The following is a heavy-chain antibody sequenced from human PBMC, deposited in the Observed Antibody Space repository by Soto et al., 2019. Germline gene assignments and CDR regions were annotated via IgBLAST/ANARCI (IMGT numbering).Heavy chain of an antibody. D-gene: IGHD3-9*01. Sequence: PGGSLRLSCAASGFPFSDAWINWVRQAPGKGLEWVGRIKSKIHGGTTDFAAPVRGRFAISRDDSKNMVFMQMNSLKTEDTAVYYCTTDFPSTIDWPYWGQGTLVTVSS. CDR2: IKSKIHGGTT. J-gene: IGHJ4*02. CDR3: TTDFPSTIDWPY. CDR1: GFPFSDAW. V-gene: IGHV3-15*07.